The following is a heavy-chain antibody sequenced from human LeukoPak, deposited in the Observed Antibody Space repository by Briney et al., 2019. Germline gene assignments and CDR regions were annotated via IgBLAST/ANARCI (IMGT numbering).Heavy chain of an antibody. Sequence: GGSQRLSCAASGFTFSDYSMNWVRQAPGKGLEWVSYISSSSSTMYYADSVKGRFTISRDNAKKSLYLRMDSLRAEDTAVYYCARDPPNWGFGYWGQGTLVTVSS. J-gene: IGHJ4*02. CDR3: ARDPPNWGFGY. D-gene: IGHD7-27*01. V-gene: IGHV3-48*01. CDR2: ISSSSSTM. CDR1: GFTFSDYS.